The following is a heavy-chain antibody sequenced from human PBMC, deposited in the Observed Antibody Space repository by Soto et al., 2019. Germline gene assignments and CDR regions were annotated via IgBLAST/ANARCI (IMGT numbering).Heavy chain of an antibody. CDR1: GYTFTSYG. J-gene: IGHJ6*02. CDR3: ARECSSTSCYDYYYYGMDV. D-gene: IGHD2-2*01. V-gene: IGHV1-18*01. Sequence: GASVKVSCKASGYTFTSYGISWVRQAPGQGLEWMGWISAYNGNTNYAQKLQGRVTMTTDTSTSTAYMELRSLRSDDTAVYYCARECSSTSCYDYYYYGMDVWGQGTKVTVSS. CDR2: ISAYNGNT.